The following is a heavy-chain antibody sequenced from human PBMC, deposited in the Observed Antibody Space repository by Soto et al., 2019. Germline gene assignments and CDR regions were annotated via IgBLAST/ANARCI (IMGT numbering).Heavy chain of an antibody. D-gene: IGHD6-6*01. Sequence: QVQLVQSGSEVKKPGSSVKVSCKASGGTFSSYTISWVRQAPGQGLEWMGRIIPILGIAKYAQKLQGRVTITADKSTSTAYMELSSLRSEATVVYYCARLYSSSSHRVVAYWGQGSLVTVSS. V-gene: IGHV1-69*02. CDR1: GGTFSSYT. CDR3: ARLYSSSSHRVVAY. CDR2: IIPILGIA. J-gene: IGHJ4*01.